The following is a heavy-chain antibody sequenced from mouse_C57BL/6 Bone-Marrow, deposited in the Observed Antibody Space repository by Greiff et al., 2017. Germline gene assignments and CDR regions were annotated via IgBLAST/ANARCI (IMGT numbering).Heavy chain of an antibody. CDR3: ARGDSRAWFAY. J-gene: IGHJ3*01. CDR1: GYTFTSHW. D-gene: IGHD1-1*01. CDR2: IFPGSGST. Sequence: VMLVESGPELVRPGASVKISCKAPGYTFTSHWMQWVIPRPGQGLEWIGEIFPGSGSTYYKEKVQGKATLTVDTSSSTAYMHLSSLTSEDSAVYFCARGDSRAWFAYGGQGHLVTVSA. V-gene: IGHV1-56*01.